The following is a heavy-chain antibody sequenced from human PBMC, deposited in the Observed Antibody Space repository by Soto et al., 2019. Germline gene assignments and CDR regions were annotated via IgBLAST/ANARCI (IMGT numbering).Heavy chain of an antibody. CDR3: AKPPGARWGYYFDP. J-gene: IGHJ5*02. Sequence: HPGGSLRLSCVASGFTFSSYAMSWVRQAPGKGLEWVSLITDSGGSTYYADSVKGRFTISRDDSKNTLYLQMNSLRAEDTALYYCAKPPGARWGYYFDPWGQGTLVTVSS. CDR2: ITDSGGST. D-gene: IGHD3-16*01. CDR1: GFTFSSYA. V-gene: IGHV3-23*01.